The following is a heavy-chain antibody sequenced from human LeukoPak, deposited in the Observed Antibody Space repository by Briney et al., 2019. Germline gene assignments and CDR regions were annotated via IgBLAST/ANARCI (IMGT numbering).Heavy chain of an antibody. J-gene: IGHJ4*02. Sequence: SETLSLTCTVSGGSISSGSYYWSWIRQPAGKGLEWNGRIYTSGSTNYNPSLKGRVTIPVGTSKNQFSLKLSSVTAADTAVYYCARGSEYVPPSRAFDYWGQGTLVTVSS. D-gene: IGHD3-16*01. CDR1: GGSISSGSYY. CDR2: IYTSGST. V-gene: IGHV4-61*02. CDR3: ARGSEYVPPSRAFDY.